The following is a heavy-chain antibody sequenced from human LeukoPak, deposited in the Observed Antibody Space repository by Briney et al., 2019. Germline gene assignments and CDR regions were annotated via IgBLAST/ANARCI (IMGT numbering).Heavy chain of an antibody. D-gene: IGHD1-26*01. CDR3: ATPYSGRYHGLDI. J-gene: IGHJ3*02. Sequence: PSETLSLTCTVSGGSISSNKYYWGWIRQPPGKGLEWIGSIYYSGSTYYNPSLKSRVTISVDTSKNQFSLKLSSVTAADTAVFYCATPYSGRYHGLDIWGQGTIVTVSS. CDR1: GGSISSNKYY. CDR2: IYYSGST. V-gene: IGHV4-39*01.